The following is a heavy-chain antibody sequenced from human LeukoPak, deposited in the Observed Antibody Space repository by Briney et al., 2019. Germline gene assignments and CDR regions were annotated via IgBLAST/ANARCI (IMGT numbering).Heavy chain of an antibody. CDR3: AADTHSRSWFDH. CDR2: IYTDGTT. CDR1: GFTVSSIY. J-gene: IGHJ5*02. D-gene: IGHD6-13*01. Sequence: GGSLRLSCAVSGFTVSSIYMSWVRQAPGKGLEWVSLIYTDGTTYYSKSVKGRFTISRDNSRNTLYLQMNSLRVEDTATYYCAADTHSRSWFDHWGQGTLVTVSS. V-gene: IGHV3-53*01.